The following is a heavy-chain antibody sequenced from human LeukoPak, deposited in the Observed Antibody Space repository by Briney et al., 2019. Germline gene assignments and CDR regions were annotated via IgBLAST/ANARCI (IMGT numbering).Heavy chain of an antibody. CDR2: IYTSGST. V-gene: IGHV4-61*02. D-gene: IGHD6-13*01. CDR3: ATGSSWYVDY. Sequence: SQTLSLTCTFSGGSICSGSYYWSWIRQPAGKGLEWIGRIYTSGSTNYNPSLKSRVTISVDTSKNQFSLKLSSVTAADTAVYYCATGSSWYVDYWGQGTLVTVSS. J-gene: IGHJ4*02. CDR1: GGSICSGSYY.